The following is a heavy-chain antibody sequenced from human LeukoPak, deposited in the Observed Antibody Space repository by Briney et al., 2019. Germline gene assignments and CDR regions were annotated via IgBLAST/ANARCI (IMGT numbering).Heavy chain of an antibody. CDR3: ARFVGLGSSSEFDY. Sequence: GASVKVSCKASGGTFSSYAISWVRQAPGQGLEWTGRIIPILGIANYAQKFQGRVTITADKSTSTAYMELSSLRSEDTAVYYCARFVGLGSSSEFDYWGQGTLVTVSS. CDR2: IIPILGIA. V-gene: IGHV1-69*04. CDR1: GGTFSSYA. J-gene: IGHJ4*02. D-gene: IGHD6-6*01.